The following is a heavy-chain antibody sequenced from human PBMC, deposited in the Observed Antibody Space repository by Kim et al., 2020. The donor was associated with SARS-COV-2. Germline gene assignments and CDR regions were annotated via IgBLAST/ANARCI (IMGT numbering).Heavy chain of an antibody. V-gene: IGHV3-9*01. Sequence: GGSLRLSCAASGFTFDDYAMHWVRQAPPQRPEWVSGISWNSGSIGYADSVKGRFTISRDNAKNSLYLQMNSLRAEDTALYYCAKDIARFGYCSGGSCYY. CDR1: GFTFDDYA. D-gene: IGHD2-15*01. CDR2: ISWNSGSI. J-gene: IGHJ6*01. CDR3: AKDIARFGYCSGGSCYY.